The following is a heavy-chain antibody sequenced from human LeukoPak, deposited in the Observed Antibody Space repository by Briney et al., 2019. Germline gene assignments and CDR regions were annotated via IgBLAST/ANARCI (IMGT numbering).Heavy chain of an antibody. D-gene: IGHD1-26*01. CDR3: ARWVVGAPRFDP. Sequence: SVKVSCKASGGTFSSYAISWVRQAPGQGLEWMGGIIPIFGTANYAQKFQGRVAITADESTSTAYMELSSLRSEDTAVYYCARWVVGAPRFDPWGQGTLVTVSS. CDR1: GGTFSSYA. CDR2: IIPIFGTA. J-gene: IGHJ5*02. V-gene: IGHV1-69*13.